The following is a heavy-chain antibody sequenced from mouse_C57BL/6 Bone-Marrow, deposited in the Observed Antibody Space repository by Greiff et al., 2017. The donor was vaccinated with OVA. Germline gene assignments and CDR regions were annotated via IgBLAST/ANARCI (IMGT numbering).Heavy chain of an antibody. J-gene: IGHJ1*03. Sequence: QVQLQQSGPGLVQPSQSLSITCTVSGFSLTSYGVHWVRQSPGKGLEWLGVIWSGGSTDYNAAFISRLSISKDNSKSQVFVKMNSLQADDTAIYYCARNFITTVVARDWYFDVWGTGTTVTVSS. CDR2: IWSGGST. CDR3: ARNFITTVVARDWYFDV. CDR1: GFSLTSYG. V-gene: IGHV2-2*01. D-gene: IGHD1-1*01.